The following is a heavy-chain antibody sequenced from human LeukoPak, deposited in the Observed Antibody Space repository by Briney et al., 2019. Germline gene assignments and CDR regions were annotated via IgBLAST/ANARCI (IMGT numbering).Heavy chain of an antibody. V-gene: IGHV3-7*01. CDR1: GFTFNSYW. CDR3: ARDNVASGFFDI. CDR2: IKQDGSEK. Sequence: GGSLRLYCVASGFTFNSYWMNWVRQAPGKGLEWVATIKQDGSEKHYGDSVKGRFTISRDNAKNSLYLQMSSLRAEDTAVYYCARDNVASGFFDIWGQGTMVTVSS. D-gene: IGHD3-3*02. J-gene: IGHJ3*02.